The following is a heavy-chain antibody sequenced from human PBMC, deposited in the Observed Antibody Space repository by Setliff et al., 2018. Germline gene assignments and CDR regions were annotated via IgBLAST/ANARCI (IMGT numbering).Heavy chain of an antibody. CDR1: GGSISSSNW. CDR2: INHSGST. V-gene: IGHV4-4*02. J-gene: IGHJ4*02. Sequence: SETLSLTCAVSGGSISSSNWWSWVRQPPGKGLEWIGEINHSGSTNYNPSLKSRVTISVDTSKNQFSLKLSSVTAADTAVYYCARSSVRYSTDWGQGTLVTVSS. CDR3: ARSSVRYSTD. D-gene: IGHD6-13*01.